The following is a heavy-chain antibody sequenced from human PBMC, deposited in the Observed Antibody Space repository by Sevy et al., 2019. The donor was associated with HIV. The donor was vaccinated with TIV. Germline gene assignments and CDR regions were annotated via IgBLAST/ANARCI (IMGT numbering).Heavy chain of an antibody. D-gene: IGHD3-22*01. J-gene: IGHJ4*02. CDR2: IKQDGSEK. V-gene: IGHV3-7*01. CDR3: AAGTGWLIDY. Sequence: GGSLRLSCAASGFTFSNYWMNWVRQAPGKGLEWVAIIKQDGSEKYYVDSVKGRFTVPRDNAKNSLYLQMDSLRADDTAVYYCAAGTGWLIDYWGQGTLVTVSS. CDR1: GFTFSNYW.